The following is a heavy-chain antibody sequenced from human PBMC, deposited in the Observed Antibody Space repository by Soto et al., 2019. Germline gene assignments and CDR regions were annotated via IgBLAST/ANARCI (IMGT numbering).Heavy chain of an antibody. V-gene: IGHV3-23*01. CDR3: ASSSPASDY. Sequence: EVQLLESGGGLVQPWGSLRLSCAASVFTFSNYGMSWVRQAPGRGLEWVSAVSGSGGSTYYADSVKGRFTISRDNSKNTLYLQMNSLRAEDTAVYYCASSSPASDYWGQGTLVTVSS. CDR2: VSGSGGST. D-gene: IGHD3-10*01. J-gene: IGHJ4*02. CDR1: VFTFSNYG.